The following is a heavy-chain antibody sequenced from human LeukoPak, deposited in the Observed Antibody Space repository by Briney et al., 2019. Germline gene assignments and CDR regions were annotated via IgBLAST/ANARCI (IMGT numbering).Heavy chain of an antibody. CDR3: ARKLGYCSSTSCTDAFDI. CDR1: GYTFTSYG. CDR2: ISAYNGNT. V-gene: IGHV1-18*01. D-gene: IGHD2-2*01. Sequence: ASVKVSCKASGYTFTSYGISWVRQAPGQGLEWMGWISAYNGNTNYAQKFQGRVTITRNTSISTAYMELSSLRSEDTAVNYCARKLGYCSSTSCTDAFDIWGQGTMVTVSS. J-gene: IGHJ3*02.